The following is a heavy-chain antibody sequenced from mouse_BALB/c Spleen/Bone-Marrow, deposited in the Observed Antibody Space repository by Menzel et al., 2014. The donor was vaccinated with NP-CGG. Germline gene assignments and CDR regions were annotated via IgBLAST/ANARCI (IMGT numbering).Heavy chain of an antibody. Sequence: QVQLQQSGPELVRPGVSVKIPCKGSGYTFTDYAMHWVKQSHAESLEWIGVISTYSGNTNYNQKFKGKATMTVDKSSSTAYMELARLTSEDSAIYYCARGNRYDGAWFAYWGQGTLVTVSA. CDR1: GYTFTDYA. CDR2: ISTYSGNT. CDR3: ARGNRYDGAWFAY. D-gene: IGHD2-14*01. J-gene: IGHJ3*01. V-gene: IGHV1-67*01.